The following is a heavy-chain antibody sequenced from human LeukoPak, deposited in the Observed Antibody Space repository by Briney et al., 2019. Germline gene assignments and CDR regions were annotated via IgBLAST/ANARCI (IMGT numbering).Heavy chain of an antibody. V-gene: IGHV4-59*12. D-gene: IGHD2-21*02. CDR3: ARGPPYIVVVTAIGFFDY. CDR2: IYYSGST. J-gene: IGHJ4*02. Sequence: PSETLSLTCTVSGDSISSYYWSWIRQPPGKGLEWIGYIYYSGSTYYNPSLKSRVTISVDTSKNQFSPKLSSVTAADTAVYYCARGPPYIVVVTAIGFFDYWGQGTLVTVSS. CDR1: GDSISSYY.